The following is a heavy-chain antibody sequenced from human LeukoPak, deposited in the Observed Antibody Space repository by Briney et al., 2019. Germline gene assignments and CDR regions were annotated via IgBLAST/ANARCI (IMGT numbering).Heavy chain of an antibody. D-gene: IGHD3-22*01. V-gene: IGHV4-59*01. CDR3: ASAGASSGYSPLHY. J-gene: IGHJ4*02. CDR2: IYHTGST. Sequence: SETLSLTCTVSGGSISNYYWSWIRQPPGKGLECIGYIYHTGSTSYNPSLKSRVTISVDTSKNQFSLKLSSVTGADTAVYYCASAGASSGYSPLHYWGQGTLVAVSS. CDR1: GGSISNYY.